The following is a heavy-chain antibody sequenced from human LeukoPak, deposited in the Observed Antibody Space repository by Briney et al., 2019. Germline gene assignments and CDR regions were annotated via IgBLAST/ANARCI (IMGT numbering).Heavy chain of an antibody. J-gene: IGHJ4*02. CDR1: GFTFSSYS. D-gene: IGHD3-10*01. Sequence: GGSLRLSCAASGFTFSSYSMNWVRQAPGKGLEWVSSISSSSSYIYYADSVKGRFTISRDNAKNSLYLQMNSLRAEDTAVCYCARGALLWFGELYGYWGQGTLVTVSS. CDR3: ARGALLWFGELYGY. V-gene: IGHV3-21*01. CDR2: ISSSSSYI.